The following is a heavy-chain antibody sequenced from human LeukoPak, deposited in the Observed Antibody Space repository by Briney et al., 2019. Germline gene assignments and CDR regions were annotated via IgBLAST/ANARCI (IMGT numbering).Heavy chain of an antibody. V-gene: IGHV3-21*01. Sequence: GGSLRLSCAASGFTFSTYGMNWVRQAPGKGLEWVSSITSGSSYIYYADTVKGRFTISRDNAKKSLYLQMNSLRAEDTAVYYCARVTINNYYYYMDVWGKGTTVTVSS. J-gene: IGHJ6*03. CDR1: GFTFSTYG. CDR2: ITSGSSYI. CDR3: ARVTINNYYYYMDV. D-gene: IGHD1/OR15-1a*01.